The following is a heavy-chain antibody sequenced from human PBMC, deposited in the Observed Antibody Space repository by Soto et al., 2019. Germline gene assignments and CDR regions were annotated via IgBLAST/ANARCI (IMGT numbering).Heavy chain of an antibody. CDR2: ISATGGST. J-gene: IGHJ3*02. D-gene: IGHD5-18*01. CDR3: AKSWGDTWEQSAFDM. CDR1: FNSHS. Sequence: EVPLLESGGGLVQPGGSLRLSCAESFNSHSMSWVRQAPGKGLEWVSGISATGGSTHYADTVKGRFTISRDNSKNMVYLQINSLRAEDTDLYYCAKSWGDTWEQSAFDMWGQGTMVTVSS. V-gene: IGHV3-23*01.